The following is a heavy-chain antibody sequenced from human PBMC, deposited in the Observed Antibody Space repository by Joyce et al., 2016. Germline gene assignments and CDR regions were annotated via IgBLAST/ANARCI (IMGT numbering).Heavy chain of an antibody. CDR3: ERVGLVSPNTKEWQHPLDY. J-gene: IGHJ4*02. Sequence: VQVVESGGGVVQPGRSLRLSCAASGFTFDNHVLHWVRQARGKGLEGRAVNSFEGTDAYYGDLEKGRSTSSRDKWNQTLNLHMTNLRNEDAALYYGERVGLVSPNTKEWQHPLDYWGQGTLVTVSS. D-gene: IGHD3-3*01. CDR2: NSFEGTDA. CDR1: GFTFDNHV. V-gene: IGHV3-30-3*01.